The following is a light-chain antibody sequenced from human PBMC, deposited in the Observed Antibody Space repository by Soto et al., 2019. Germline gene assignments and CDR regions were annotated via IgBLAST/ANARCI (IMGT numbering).Light chain of an antibody. V-gene: IGLV2-14*01. J-gene: IGLJ1*01. CDR2: DVT. Sequence: QSALTQPASVSGSPGQSITISCTGTSSDVGVYNYVSWYQQHPVKAPKLMIYDVTNRPSGVSDRFSGSKSGNTASLTISGLQAEDEADYYCSSYTSSSTPYVFGTGTKLTVL. CDR1: SSDVGVYNY. CDR3: SSYTSSSTPYV.